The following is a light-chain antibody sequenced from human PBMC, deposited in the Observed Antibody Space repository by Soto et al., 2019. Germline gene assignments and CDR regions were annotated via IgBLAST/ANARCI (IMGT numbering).Light chain of an antibody. CDR3: SSYAGSNNVV. CDR2: EVN. V-gene: IGLV2-8*01. J-gene: IGLJ2*01. CDR1: SSDVGDYDY. Sequence: QSVLTQPPSTSGSPGQSVTISCTGTSSDVGDYDYVSWYQQHPGKAPKLMIYEVNKRPSGVPDRFSGSKSGNTASLTVSGLQAEDEADDHCSSYAGSNNVVFGGGTKLTVL.